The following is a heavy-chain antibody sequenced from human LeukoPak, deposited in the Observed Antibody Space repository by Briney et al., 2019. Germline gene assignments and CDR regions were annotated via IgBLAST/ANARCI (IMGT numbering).Heavy chain of an antibody. CDR1: GGTFSSYA. D-gene: IGHD1-7*01. J-gene: IGHJ5*02. CDR3: ARDNYAGANWFDP. V-gene: IGHV1-69*05. Sequence: GASVKVSCKASGGTFSSYAIRWVRQAPGQGLEWVGGIIPIFGTANYAQKFQGRVTITTDESTSTAYMELSSLRSEDTAVYYCARDNYAGANWFDPWGQGTLVTVSS. CDR2: IIPIFGTA.